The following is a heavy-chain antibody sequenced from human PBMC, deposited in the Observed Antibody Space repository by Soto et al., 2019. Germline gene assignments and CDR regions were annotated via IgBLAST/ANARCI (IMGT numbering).Heavy chain of an antibody. CDR1: GYSFTSYW. CDR2: IDPSDSYT. Sequence: EVQLVQSGAEVKKPGESLRISCKGSGYSFTSYWISWVRQMPGKGLEWMGRIDPSDSYTNYSPSFQGHVTISADKSISTAYLQWSSLKASDTAMYYCARADYDILTGPPGGMDVWGQGTTVTVSS. V-gene: IGHV5-10-1*01. D-gene: IGHD3-9*01. CDR3: ARADYDILTGPPGGMDV. J-gene: IGHJ6*02.